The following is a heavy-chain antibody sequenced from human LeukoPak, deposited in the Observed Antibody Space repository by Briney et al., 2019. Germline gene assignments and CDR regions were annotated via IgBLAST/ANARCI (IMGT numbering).Heavy chain of an antibody. CDR1: GGTFSSYA. V-gene: IGHV1-69*04. J-gene: IGHJ4*02. D-gene: IGHD6-13*01. CDR3: ARYSSSWHYFDY. Sequence: SVKVSCKASGGTFSSYAISWVRQAPGQGLEWMGRIIPILGIANYAQKFQGRVTITADKSTSTAYMELSSLRSEDTAVYYCARYSSSWHYFDYWGQGTLVTVSS. CDR2: IIPILGIA.